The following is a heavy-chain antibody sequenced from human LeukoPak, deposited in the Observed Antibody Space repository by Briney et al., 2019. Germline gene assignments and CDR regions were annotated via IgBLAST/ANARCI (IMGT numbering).Heavy chain of an antibody. CDR1: GGSISSYY. CDR2: IYYSGST. D-gene: IGHD3-22*01. Sequence: SETLSLTCTVSGGSISSYYWGWIRQPPGKGLEWIGSIYYSGSTYYNPSLKSRVTISVDTSKNQFSLKLSSVTAADTAVYYCARGLSYYDPWGAFDIWGQGTMVTVSS. J-gene: IGHJ3*02. V-gene: IGHV4-39*07. CDR3: ARGLSYYDPWGAFDI.